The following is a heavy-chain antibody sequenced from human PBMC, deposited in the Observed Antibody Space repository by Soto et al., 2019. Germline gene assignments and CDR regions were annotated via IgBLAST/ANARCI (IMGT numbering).Heavy chain of an antibody. CDR1: GFTFSSYA. CDR2: ISGSGGST. Sequence: GGSLRLSCAASGFTFSSYAMSWVRQAPGKGLEWVSAISGSGGSTYYADSVKGRFTISRDNSKNTLYLQMDSLRAEDTAVYYCATPGSGSYYYYYGMDVWGQGTTVTVSS. V-gene: IGHV3-23*01. D-gene: IGHD1-26*01. J-gene: IGHJ6*02. CDR3: ATPGSGSYYYYYGMDV.